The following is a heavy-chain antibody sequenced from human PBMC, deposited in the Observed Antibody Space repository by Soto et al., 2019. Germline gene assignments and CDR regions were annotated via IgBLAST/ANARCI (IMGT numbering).Heavy chain of an antibody. D-gene: IGHD2-2*02. V-gene: IGHV3-33*01. CDR1: GFTVRRYG. J-gene: IGHJ6*02. Sequence: LRPSCAASGFTVRRYGMHWVRQAPGKGLEWVAVAWYDGSNKYYADFVKGRFIISRDNSKNTLYLQMNSLRAEDTAVYYCARDLRYCSSTSCYNYNYYGMDVWGQGTTVTVSS. CDR2: AWYDGSNK. CDR3: ARDLRYCSSTSCYNYNYYGMDV.